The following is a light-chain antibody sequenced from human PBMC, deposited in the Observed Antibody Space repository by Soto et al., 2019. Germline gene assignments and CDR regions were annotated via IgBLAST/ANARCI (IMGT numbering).Light chain of an antibody. Sequence: QSVLTQPPSASGSPGQSVTISCTGAANNIGGYNFVSWYQQHPGKAPKLIISEFRERPSGVPDRFSGSKSGNTASLTVSGLQAEDEADYYCSSYAGSNNVIFGGGTRSPS. CDR2: EFR. V-gene: IGLV2-8*01. CDR1: ANNIGGYNF. CDR3: SSYAGSNNVI. J-gene: IGLJ2*01.